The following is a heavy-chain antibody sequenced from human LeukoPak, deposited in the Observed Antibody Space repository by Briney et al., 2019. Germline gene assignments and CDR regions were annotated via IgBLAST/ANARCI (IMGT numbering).Heavy chain of an antibody. CDR2: INDSGST. Sequence: PSETLSLTCTVSGGSISSSSYYWGWIRQPPGKGLEWIGEINDSGSTNYNPSLKSRVTISVDTSKNQFSLKLSSVTAADTAVYYCARVGRWLQQGGFDYWGQGTLVTVSS. CDR1: GGSISSSSYY. J-gene: IGHJ4*02. V-gene: IGHV4-39*07. CDR3: ARVGRWLQQGGFDY. D-gene: IGHD5-24*01.